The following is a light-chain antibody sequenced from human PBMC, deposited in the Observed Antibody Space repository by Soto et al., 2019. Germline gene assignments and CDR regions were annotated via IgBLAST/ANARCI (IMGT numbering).Light chain of an antibody. CDR3: QQRSNWPIT. Sequence: DIQLTQSPSFLSASVGDRVTITCRASQGISSYLAWYQQKPGKAPKLLIYDASTLQSGVPARFSGSGSGTDFTLTISSLEPEDFAVYYCQQRSNWPITFGQGTRLEIK. V-gene: IGKV1-9*01. J-gene: IGKJ5*01. CDR1: QGISSY. CDR2: DAS.